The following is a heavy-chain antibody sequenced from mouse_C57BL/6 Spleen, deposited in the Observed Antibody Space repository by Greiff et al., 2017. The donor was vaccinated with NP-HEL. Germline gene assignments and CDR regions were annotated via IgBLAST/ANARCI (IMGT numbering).Heavy chain of an antibody. CDR2: IDPSDSET. CDR3: ARDTTAVEDWYFDV. V-gene: IGHV1-52*01. CDR1: GYTFTSYW. J-gene: IGHJ1*03. Sequence: QVQLQQSGAELVRPGSSVKLSCKASGYTFTSYWMHWVKQRPIQGLEWIGNIDPSDSETHYNQKFKDKATLTVDKSSSTAYMQLSSLTSEDSAVYYCARDTTAVEDWYFDVWGTGTTVTVSS. D-gene: IGHD1-2*01.